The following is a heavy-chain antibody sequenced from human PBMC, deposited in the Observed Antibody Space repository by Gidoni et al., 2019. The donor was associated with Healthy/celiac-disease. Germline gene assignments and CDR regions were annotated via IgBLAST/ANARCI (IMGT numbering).Heavy chain of an antibody. CDR3: ARGVYYYYMDV. V-gene: IGHV3-33*01. Sequence: QVQLVESGGGLVQPGRSLRLSCAASGFTFSSYGMNWVRQAPGKGLEWVAVIWYDGSNKYYADSVKGRFTISRDNSKNTLYLQMNSLRAEDTAVYYCARGVYYYYMDVWGKGTTVTVSS. J-gene: IGHJ6*03. CDR1: GFTFSSYG. CDR2: IWYDGSNK.